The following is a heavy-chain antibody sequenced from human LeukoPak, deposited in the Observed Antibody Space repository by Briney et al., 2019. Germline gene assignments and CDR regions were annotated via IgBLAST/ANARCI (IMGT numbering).Heavy chain of an antibody. V-gene: IGHV1-2*02. J-gene: IGHJ4*02. CDR3: ARDRGYCTNGVCLYEKGIDY. Sequence: GASVKVSCKASGYTFTDYYMHWVRQAPGQGPEWMGWINPNTGGTNYAQKFQGRVTMTRDTSISTAYMELSRLRSDDTAVYYCARDRGYCTNGVCLYEKGIDYWGQGTLVTVSS. CDR2: INPNTGGT. D-gene: IGHD2-8*01. CDR1: GYTFTDYY.